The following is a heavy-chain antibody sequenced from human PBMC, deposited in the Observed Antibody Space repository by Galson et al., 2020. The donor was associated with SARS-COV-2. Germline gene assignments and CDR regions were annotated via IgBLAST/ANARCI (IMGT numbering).Heavy chain of an antibody. D-gene: IGHD2-15*01. V-gene: IGHV4-59*01. CDR3: ARVYWARGYVDY. Sequence: SETLSLTCTVSGGSISSYYWSWIRQPPGKGLEWIGYIYYSGSTNYNPSLKSRVTISVDTSKNQFSLKLSSVTAADTAVYYCARVYWARGYVDYGGQGGLVAVS. CDR1: GGSISSYY. J-gene: IGHJ4*02. CDR2: IYYSGST.